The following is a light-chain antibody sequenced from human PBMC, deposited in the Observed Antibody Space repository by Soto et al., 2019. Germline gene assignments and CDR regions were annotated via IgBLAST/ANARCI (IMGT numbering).Light chain of an antibody. J-gene: IGKJ5*01. Sequence: EIVLTQSPGTLSLSPGERATLSCRASQSVSSGYLGWYQQKPGQAPRLLIYGVSSRATGIPDRFSGSGSGTDFTLTISRLEPEDFAVYYCQQYGTSPRAFGQGTRLEIK. CDR3: QQYGTSPRA. CDR2: GVS. V-gene: IGKV3-20*01. CDR1: QSVSSGY.